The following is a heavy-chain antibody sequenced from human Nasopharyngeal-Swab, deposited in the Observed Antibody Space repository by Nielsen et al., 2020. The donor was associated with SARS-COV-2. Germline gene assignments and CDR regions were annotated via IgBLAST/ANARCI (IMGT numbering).Heavy chain of an antibody. V-gene: IGHV4-34*01. CDR1: GGSFSGYY. CDR3: ARRAVLRYPWPTKMGNAFDI. D-gene: IGHD3-9*01. J-gene: IGHJ3*02. CDR2: INHSGST. Sequence: SETLSLTCAVYGGSFSGYYWSWIRQPPGKGLEWIGEINHSGSTNYNPSLKSRVTISVDTSKNQFSLKPSSVTAADTAVYYCARRAVLRYPWPTKMGNAFDIWGQGTMVTVSS.